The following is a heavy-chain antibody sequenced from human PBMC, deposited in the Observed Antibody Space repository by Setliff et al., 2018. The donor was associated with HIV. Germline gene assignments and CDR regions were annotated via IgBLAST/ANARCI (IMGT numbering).Heavy chain of an antibody. Sequence: SETLSLTCNVSGVSMSSHYWSWIRQAPGKGLEWIAYSHYSGSADYNPSLKSRVTISIDTSKSQLSLKLTSVTAADTAVYYCAREQGRSYYDSSGFDYWGQGIPVTVSS. CDR1: GVSMSSHY. CDR2: SHYSGSA. V-gene: IGHV4-59*11. CDR3: AREQGRSYYDSSGFDY. D-gene: IGHD3-22*01. J-gene: IGHJ4*02.